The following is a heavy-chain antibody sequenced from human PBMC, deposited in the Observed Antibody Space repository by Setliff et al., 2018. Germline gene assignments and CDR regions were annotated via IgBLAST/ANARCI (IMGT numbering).Heavy chain of an antibody. V-gene: IGHV4-39*07. CDR2: VYYSGYT. Sequence: LSLTCNVSGGSVSSTSHYWGWIRQPPGKGMEWIGSVYYSGYTYYNPSLQSRVTISVDMSKNLFSMKLTSVTAADTAVYYCARVDFTMIQGVLGLWGQGTLVTVS. CDR3: ARVDFTMIQGVLGL. D-gene: IGHD3-10*01. CDR1: GGSVSSTSHY. J-gene: IGHJ1*01.